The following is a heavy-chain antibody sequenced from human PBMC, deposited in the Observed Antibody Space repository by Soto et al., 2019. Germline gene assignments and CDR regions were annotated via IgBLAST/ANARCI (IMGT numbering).Heavy chain of an antibody. CDR3: ASLYSGSYYYFDY. CDR1: GFTFSSYA. V-gene: IGHV3-23*01. Sequence: GGSLRLSCAASGFTFSSYAMSWVRQAPGKGLEWVSAISGSGGSTYYADSVKGRFTISRDNSKNTLYLQMYSLRAEDTAVYYCASLYSGSYYYFDYWGQGTLVTVSS. CDR2: ISGSGGST. D-gene: IGHD1-26*01. J-gene: IGHJ4*02.